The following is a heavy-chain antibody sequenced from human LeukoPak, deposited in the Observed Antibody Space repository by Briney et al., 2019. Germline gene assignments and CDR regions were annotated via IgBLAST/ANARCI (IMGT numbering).Heavy chain of an antibody. CDR1: GFTVSSNY. CDR2: IYSGGST. D-gene: IGHD3-10*01. J-gene: IGHJ6*03. V-gene: IGHV3-53*01. Sequence: GGSLRLSCAASGFTVSSNYMSWVRQAPGKGLEWVSVIYSGGSTYYADSVKGRFTISRDNSKNTLYLQMNSLRAEDTAVYYCESGSGSYRTPYYYMDVWGTGTTVTVSS. CDR3: ESGSGSYRTPYYYMDV.